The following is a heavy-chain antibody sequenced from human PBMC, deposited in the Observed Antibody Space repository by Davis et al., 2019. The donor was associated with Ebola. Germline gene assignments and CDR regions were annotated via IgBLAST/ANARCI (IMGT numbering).Heavy chain of an antibody. Sequence: ASVKVSCKASGYTFTGYYMHWVRQAPGQGLEWMGWINPNSGGTNYAQKFQGRVTMTRDTSISTAYMELSRLRSDDTAVYYCARTSIVGATPDYWGQGTLVTVSS. J-gene: IGHJ4*02. V-gene: IGHV1-2*02. D-gene: IGHD1-26*01. CDR3: ARTSIVGATPDY. CDR2: INPNSGGT. CDR1: GYTFTGYY.